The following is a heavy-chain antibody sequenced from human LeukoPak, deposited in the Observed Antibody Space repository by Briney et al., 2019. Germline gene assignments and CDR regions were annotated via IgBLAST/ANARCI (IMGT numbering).Heavy chain of an antibody. CDR1: GFSFSSYS. CDR2: ILNDENNR. J-gene: IGHJ4*02. V-gene: IGHV3-30-3*01. CDR3: ATELIRDGGGDY. D-gene: IGHD3-16*01. Sequence: GRSLRLSCAASGFSFSSYSMHWVRQAPGKGLEWVAVILNDENNRNYADSVKDRFSISRDNSKNTLYLQMNSLRAEDTAVYYCATELIRDGGGDYWGQGTLVTVSS.